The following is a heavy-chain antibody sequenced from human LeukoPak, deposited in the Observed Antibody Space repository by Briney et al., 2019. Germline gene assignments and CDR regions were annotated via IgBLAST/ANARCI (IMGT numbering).Heavy chain of an antibody. V-gene: IGHV5-51*01. CDR1: GYSFTSYW. CDR3: ARHGRENGYNHGGLNYMDV. CDR2: IYPGDSDT. Sequence: GESLKISCKGSGYSFTSYWIGWVRRMPGKGLEWKGIIYPGDSDTRYSPSFQGQVTISADKSISTAYLQWSSLKASDTAMYYCARHGRENGYNHGGLNYMDVWGKGTTVTVSS. J-gene: IGHJ6*03. D-gene: IGHD5-24*01.